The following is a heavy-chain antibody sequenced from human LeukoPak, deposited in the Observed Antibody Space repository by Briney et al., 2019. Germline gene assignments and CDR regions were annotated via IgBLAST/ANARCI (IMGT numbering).Heavy chain of an antibody. CDR1: GFTISNYW. D-gene: IGHD2-2*01. J-gene: IGHJ1*01. V-gene: IGHV3-7*01. CDR3: ATYSSSNGREFQY. Sequence: GGSLRLSCAGSGFTISNYWMSWVRQAPGKGLEWVANIQQHGSETYYGDSVKGRFTISRDNAKNSLYLQMNSLRAEDTAVYYCATYSSSNGREFQYWGQGTLVTVSS. CDR2: IQQHGSET.